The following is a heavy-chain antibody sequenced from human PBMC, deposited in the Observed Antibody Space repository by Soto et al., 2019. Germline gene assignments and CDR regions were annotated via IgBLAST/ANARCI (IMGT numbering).Heavy chain of an antibody. CDR1: GGSISSYY. CDR2: IYYSGST. J-gene: IGHJ4*02. D-gene: IGHD6-6*01. V-gene: IGHV4-59*01. Sequence: SETLSLTCTVSGGSISSYYWSWIRQPPGKGLEWIGYIYYSGSTNYNPSLKSRVTISVDTSKNQFSLKLSSVTAADTAVYYCAKGSSSSPDFDYWGPGTLVTVYS. CDR3: AKGSSSSPDFDY.